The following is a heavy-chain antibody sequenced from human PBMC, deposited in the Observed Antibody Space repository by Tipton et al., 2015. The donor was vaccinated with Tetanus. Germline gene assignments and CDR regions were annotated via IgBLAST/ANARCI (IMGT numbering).Heavy chain of an antibody. V-gene: IGHV3-21*01. CDR3: ARGMAEASNCGGDCYSDY. J-gene: IGHJ4*02. CDR1: GFTFTSYT. D-gene: IGHD2-21*02. CDR2: ISSSSTYI. Sequence: SLRLSCAASGFTFTSYTMNWVRQAPGKGLEWVSSISSSSTYIYYADSVKGRFTISRDNAKNSLYLQLNSLRAEDTAVYYCARGMAEASNCGGDCYSDYWGQGTQITVSS.